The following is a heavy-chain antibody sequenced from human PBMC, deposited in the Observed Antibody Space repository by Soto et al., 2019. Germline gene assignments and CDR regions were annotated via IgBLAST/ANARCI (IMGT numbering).Heavy chain of an antibody. V-gene: IGHV4-34*01. D-gene: IGHD3-22*01. J-gene: IGHJ4*02. CDR3: ARGRYYYDSSGYYYPYRKSNVYFDY. CDR1: GGSFSGYY. CDR2: INHSGST. Sequence: PSETLSLTCAVYGGSFSGYYWSWIRQPPGKGLEWIGEINHSGSTNYNPSLKSRVTISVDTSKNQFSLKLSSVTAADTAVYYCARGRYYYDSSGYYYPYRKSNVYFDYWGQGTLVTVSS.